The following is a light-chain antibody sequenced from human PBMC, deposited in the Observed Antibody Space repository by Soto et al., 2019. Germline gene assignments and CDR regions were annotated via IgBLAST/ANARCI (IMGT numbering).Light chain of an antibody. J-gene: IGLJ3*02. CDR3: LSADSGRTTSYRV. V-gene: IGLV3-16*01. Sequence: SYELTQPHSVSVSLGQMARITCSGEGLPRKYAYWYQQKPGQPPVLVIHKDSERPSGIPERFSGSSSGTIATLTITGVQAEDEADYYCLSADSGRTTSYRVFCGGTKLTVL. CDR1: GLPRKY. CDR2: KDS.